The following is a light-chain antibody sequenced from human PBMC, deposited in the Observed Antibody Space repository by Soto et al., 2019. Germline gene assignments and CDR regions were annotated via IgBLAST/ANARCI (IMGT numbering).Light chain of an antibody. Sequence: DIQMTQSPSSLSASVGDRVTITCRASQGVSNYLAWYQQKPGKVPKLLIYAASTLQSGVPSRFSGSCAATDFLTTSSRLQHEYVTTYCCQTNNSAPFTFGRGTKVDI. CDR1: QGVSNY. CDR3: QTNNSAPFT. J-gene: IGKJ3*01. CDR2: AAS. V-gene: IGKV1-27*01.